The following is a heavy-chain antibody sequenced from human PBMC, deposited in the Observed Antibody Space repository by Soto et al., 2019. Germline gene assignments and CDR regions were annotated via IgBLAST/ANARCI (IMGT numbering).Heavy chain of an antibody. CDR3: ARAFAGFGAYWYFDL. CDR1: GGSITDYY. Sequence: SETLSLTCTVSGGSITDYYWSGIRQPTGKALEWIGYGYQSVSIHYNPSLKTRVTISVDTSENQFSLRLSSVNAADTAVYYCARAFAGFGAYWYFDLWGRGTLVTVAS. CDR2: GYQSVSI. D-gene: IGHD3-16*01. J-gene: IGHJ2*01. V-gene: IGHV4-59*01.